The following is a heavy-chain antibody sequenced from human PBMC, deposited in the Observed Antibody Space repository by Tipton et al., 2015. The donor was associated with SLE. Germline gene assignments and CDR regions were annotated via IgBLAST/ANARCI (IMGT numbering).Heavy chain of an antibody. J-gene: IGHJ4*02. CDR1: GFSFSDYY. V-gene: IGHV3-11*01. D-gene: IGHD3-22*01. CDR3: ARDAGGLDDTSGFDF. Sequence: SLRLSCAASGFSFSDYYMTWIRQAPGKGLEWISYISTTNTRYYADSVKGRLTVSRDNAKNSLYLQMNSLRVEDTAVYYCARDAGGLDDTSGFDFWGQGTLVTVSS. CDR2: ISTTNTR.